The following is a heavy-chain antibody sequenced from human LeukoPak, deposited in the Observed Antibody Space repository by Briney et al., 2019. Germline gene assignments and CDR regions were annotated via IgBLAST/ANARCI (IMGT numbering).Heavy chain of an antibody. J-gene: IGHJ4*02. CDR2: ISWNSGSI. Sequence: SGGSLRLSCAASGFTFDDYAMHWVRQAPGKGLEWVSGISWNSGSIGYADSVKGRFTISRDNAKNSLYLQMNSLRAEDTALYYCAKGLFDGYNFYYFDYWGQGTLVTVSS. V-gene: IGHV3-9*01. CDR3: AKGLFDGYNFYYFDY. CDR1: GFTFDDYA. D-gene: IGHD5-24*01.